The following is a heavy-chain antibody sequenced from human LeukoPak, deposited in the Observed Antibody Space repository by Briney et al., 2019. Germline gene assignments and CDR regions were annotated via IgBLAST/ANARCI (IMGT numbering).Heavy chain of an antibody. J-gene: IGHJ3*02. D-gene: IGHD3-9*01. Sequence: ASVKVSCKASGYTFTSYYMHWVRQAPGQGLEWMGWISAYNGYTHYAQKLQGRVTMTTDTSTSTAYMEMRSLRSDDTAVYYCARGGLRYFDYENGFDIWGQGTMVTVSS. CDR1: GYTFTSYY. V-gene: IGHV1-18*04. CDR2: ISAYNGYT. CDR3: ARGGLRYFDYENGFDI.